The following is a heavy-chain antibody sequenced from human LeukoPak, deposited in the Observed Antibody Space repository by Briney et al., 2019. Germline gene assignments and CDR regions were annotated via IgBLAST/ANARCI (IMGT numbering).Heavy chain of an antibody. J-gene: IGHJ4*02. CDR3: ARHTARRRSLYFDY. D-gene: IGHD6-6*01. V-gene: IGHV4-4*02. CDR1: IGSISSSKW. CDR2: IYLYGTT. Sequence: PSETLSLTCSVSIGSISSSKWWSWVRQSPVKGLEWIGEIYLYGTTNYNPSLKSRVTISVDTSKNQFSLKLSSVTAADTAVYYCARHTARRRSLYFDYWGQGTLVTVSS.